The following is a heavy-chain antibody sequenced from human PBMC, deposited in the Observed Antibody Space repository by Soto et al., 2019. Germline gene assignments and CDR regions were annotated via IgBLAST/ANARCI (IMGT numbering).Heavy chain of an antibody. D-gene: IGHD3-10*01. CDR2: INHSGST. CDR3: ATFGAHGEQLDDY. Sequence: SETLSLTCAVYGGSFSGYYWSWIRQPPGKGLEWIGEINHSGSTNYNPSLKSRVTISVDTSKNQFSLKLSSVTAADTAVYYCATFGAHGEQLDDYWGQGTLVTVSS. J-gene: IGHJ4*02. CDR1: GGSFSGYY. V-gene: IGHV4-34*01.